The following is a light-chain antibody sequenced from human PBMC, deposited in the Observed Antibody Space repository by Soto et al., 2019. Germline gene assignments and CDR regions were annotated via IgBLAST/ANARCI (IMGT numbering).Light chain of an antibody. Sequence: IVLTQAPATLSLSLGERATLSCRASQSVSSYLAWYQQKPGQAPRLLMYEASNRATGIRARFSGGGSGTDFTLTISSLEPEDCAVYYCQQRSDWRWTFGQGRNVDIK. CDR2: EAS. V-gene: IGKV3-11*01. J-gene: IGKJ1*01. CDR3: QQRSDWRWT. CDR1: QSVSSY.